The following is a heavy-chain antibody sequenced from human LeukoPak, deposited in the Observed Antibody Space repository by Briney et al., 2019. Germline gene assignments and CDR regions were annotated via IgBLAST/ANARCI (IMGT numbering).Heavy chain of an antibody. Sequence: SVKVSCKASGGTFSSYAISWVRQAPGQGLEWMGRIIPILGIANYAQKFQGRVTITADKSTSTAYMELSSLRSEDTAVYYCASSMGRLVTPHWGYFDYWGQGTLVTVSS. CDR1: GGTFSSYA. CDR3: ASSMGRLVTPHWGYFDY. V-gene: IGHV1-69*04. D-gene: IGHD6-19*01. J-gene: IGHJ4*02. CDR2: IIPILGIA.